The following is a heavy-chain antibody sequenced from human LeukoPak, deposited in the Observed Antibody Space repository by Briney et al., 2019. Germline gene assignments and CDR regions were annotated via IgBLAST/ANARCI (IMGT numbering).Heavy chain of an antibody. D-gene: IGHD3-10*01. J-gene: IGHJ4*02. CDR2: IWYDGSNK. CDR3: AVRGADFDY. Sequence: GGSLRLSCAASGFTFSSYGMHWVRQAPGKGLEWVAVIWYDGSNKYCADSVKGRFTISRDNSKNTLYLQMNSLRAEDTAVYYCAVRGADFDYWGQGTLVTVSS. CDR1: GFTFSSYG. V-gene: IGHV3-33*08.